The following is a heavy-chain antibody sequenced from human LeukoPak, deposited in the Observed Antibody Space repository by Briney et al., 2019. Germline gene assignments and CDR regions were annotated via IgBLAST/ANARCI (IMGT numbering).Heavy chain of an antibody. Sequence: PGGSLRLSCAASGFTFSSYFIHWVRHGPGKGLVWVSRIGSDGSSPSSADSVKGRFTISRDKAKNTVLLQMYSLRAEDTAIYYCALSYDYDHPDAPDIWGQGTMVTVSS. CDR1: GFTFSSYF. D-gene: IGHD3-22*01. CDR2: IGSDGSSP. V-gene: IGHV3-74*01. J-gene: IGHJ3*02. CDR3: ALSYDYDHPDAPDI.